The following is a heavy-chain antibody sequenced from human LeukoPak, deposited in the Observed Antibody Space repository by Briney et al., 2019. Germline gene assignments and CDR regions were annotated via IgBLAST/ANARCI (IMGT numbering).Heavy chain of an antibody. CDR1: SGSFSNYY. D-gene: IGHD3-10*01. V-gene: IGHV4-34*01. CDR3: AKSNGYGLVDI. J-gene: IGHJ3*02. CDR2: INHSGST. Sequence: SETLSLTCAVYSGSFSNYYWSWIRQSPEKGLEWIGDINHSGSTNYNPSLRSRVTISLDTSRNQFSLKLNSVTAADTAVYYCAKSNGYGLVDIWGQGTMVTVSS.